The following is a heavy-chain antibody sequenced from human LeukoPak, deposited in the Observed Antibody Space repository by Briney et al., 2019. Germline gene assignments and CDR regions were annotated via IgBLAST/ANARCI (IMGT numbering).Heavy chain of an antibody. Sequence: ASVKVSCKVSGYSLTELSMHWVRQTLAKGLEWMGAFDPGDAETIFAQKFQGRVTLTEDTSTDTAYMELTSLRAEDTAVYYCATFVPYPDSSNFYIHAFHIWGRGTMVTVSS. V-gene: IGHV1-24*01. CDR3: ATFVPYPDSSNFYIHAFHI. CDR1: GYSLTELS. CDR2: FDPGDAET. J-gene: IGHJ3*02. D-gene: IGHD2/OR15-2a*01.